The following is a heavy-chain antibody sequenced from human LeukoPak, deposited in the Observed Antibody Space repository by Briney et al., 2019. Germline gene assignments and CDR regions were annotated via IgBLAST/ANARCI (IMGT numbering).Heavy chain of an antibody. CDR2: ISSSSSYI. CDR3: ARDPSISWGCFDY. J-gene: IGHJ4*02. V-gene: IGHV3-21*01. Sequence: GGSLRLSCAASGFTFSSYSMNWVRQAPGKGLEWVSSISSSSSYIYYADSVKGRFTISRDNAKDSVYLQMNSLRDEDTALYYCARDPSISWGCFDYWGQGALVTVSS. CDR1: GFTFSSYS. D-gene: IGHD2-8*02.